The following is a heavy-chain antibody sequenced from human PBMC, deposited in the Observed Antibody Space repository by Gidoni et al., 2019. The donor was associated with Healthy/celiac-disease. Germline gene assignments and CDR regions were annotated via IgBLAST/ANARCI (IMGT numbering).Heavy chain of an antibody. J-gene: IGHJ4*02. CDR2: IWYDGSNK. V-gene: IGHV3-33*01. CDR3: ARDFMGATRFGYFDY. CDR1: GFTFSSYG. Sequence: QVQLVESGGGVVQPGRSLRLSCAASGFTFSSYGMHWVRQAPGKGLEWVAVIWYDGSNKYYADSVKGRFTISRDNSKNTLYLQMNSLRAEDTAVYYCARDFMGATRFGYFDYWGQGTLVTVSS. D-gene: IGHD1-26*01.